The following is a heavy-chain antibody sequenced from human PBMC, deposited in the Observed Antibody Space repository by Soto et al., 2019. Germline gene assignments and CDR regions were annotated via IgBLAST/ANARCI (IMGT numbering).Heavy chain of an antibody. CDR3: ARGLSLRYFDWFPDAFDI. J-gene: IGHJ3*02. V-gene: IGHV3-7*01. CDR1: GFTFSSYW. Sequence: GGSLRLSCAASGFTFSSYWMSWVRQAPGKGLEWVANIKQDGSEKNYVDSVKGRFTISRDNAKNSLYLQMNSLRAEDTAVYYWARGLSLRYFDWFPDAFDIWGQGTMVTVSS. CDR2: IKQDGSEK. D-gene: IGHD3-9*01.